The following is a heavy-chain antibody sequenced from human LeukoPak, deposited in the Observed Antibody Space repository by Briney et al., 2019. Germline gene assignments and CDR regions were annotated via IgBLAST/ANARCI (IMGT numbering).Heavy chain of an antibody. J-gene: IGHJ4*02. D-gene: IGHD3-10*01. CDR2: ISYDGNNK. CDR3: AREGYYGSGSPPSLYFDY. V-gene: IGHV3-30-3*01. Sequence: PGGSLRLSCVASGLTLSSYAMHWVRQAPGKGLEWVAFISYDGNNKYYADSVKGRFTISRDNSRSTLYLQMNSLRPEDTAIYYCAREGYYGSGSPPSLYFDYWGQGTLVTVSS. CDR1: GLTLSSYA.